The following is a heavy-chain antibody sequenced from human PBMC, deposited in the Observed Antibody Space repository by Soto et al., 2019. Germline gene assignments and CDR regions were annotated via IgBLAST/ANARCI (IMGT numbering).Heavy chain of an antibody. J-gene: IGHJ4*02. CDR1: ACTFSSYS. V-gene: IGHV1-69*01. D-gene: IGHD1-26*01. CDR2: IIPIFGTA. CDR3: ARDGGRHSGGIDY. Sequence: QVQLVQSGAEVKKPGSSVKVSCKASACTFSSYSINWVRQAPGQGLEWMGEIIPIFGTANYAQKFQGRVTITADESTSTAYMELSSLRSEDTAVYYCARDGGRHSGGIDYWGQGTLVTVSS.